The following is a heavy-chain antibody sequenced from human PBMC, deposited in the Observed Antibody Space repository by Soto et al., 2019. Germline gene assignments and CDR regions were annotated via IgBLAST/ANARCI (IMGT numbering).Heavy chain of an antibody. J-gene: IGHJ4*02. Sequence: QVQLQESGPGLVKPSQTLSLTCTVSGGSISSGGYYWSWIRQHPGKGLEWIGYIVYSGSTYYNWTLKVRVTISVDTSKNQFSLKLSSVTAADTAVYYCARGVTMVRGVIHTPYFDYWGQGTLVTVSS. CDR3: ARGVTMVRGVIHTPYFDY. CDR2: IVYSGST. CDR1: GGSISSGGYY. D-gene: IGHD3-10*01. V-gene: IGHV4-31*03.